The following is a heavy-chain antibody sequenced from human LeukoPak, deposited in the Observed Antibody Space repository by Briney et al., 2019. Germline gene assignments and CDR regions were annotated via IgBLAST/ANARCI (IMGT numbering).Heavy chain of an antibody. Sequence: PGGSLRLSCAASGFTFSTYGMHWVRQAPGKGLEWVAVIWYDGSNRYYAASVTGRFTISRDNSKNTLYLEMNRLRAEDTALYYCAKVGAVLRFLEWLSEYDWYFDLWGRGTLVTVSS. D-gene: IGHD3-3*01. CDR1: GFTFSTYG. J-gene: IGHJ2*01. V-gene: IGHV3-33*06. CDR2: IWYDGSNR. CDR3: AKVGAVLRFLEWLSEYDWYFDL.